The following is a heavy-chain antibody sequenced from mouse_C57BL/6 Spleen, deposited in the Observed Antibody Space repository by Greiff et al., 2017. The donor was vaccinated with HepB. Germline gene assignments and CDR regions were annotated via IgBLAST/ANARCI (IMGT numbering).Heavy chain of an antibody. J-gene: IGHJ2*01. Sequence: VQLKESGPGLVKPSQSLSLTCSVTGYSITSGYYWNWIRQFPGNKLEWMGYISYDGSNNYNPSLKNRISITRDTSKNQFFLKLNSVTTEDTATYYCAREDDGYYVDYWGQGTTLTVSS. CDR1: GYSITSGYY. CDR3: AREDDGYYVDY. D-gene: IGHD2-3*01. V-gene: IGHV3-6*01. CDR2: ISYDGSN.